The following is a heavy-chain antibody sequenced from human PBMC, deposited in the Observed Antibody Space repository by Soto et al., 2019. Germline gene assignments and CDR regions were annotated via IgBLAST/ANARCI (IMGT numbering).Heavy chain of an antibody. CDR3: AKDHRH. CDR2: ISGSGDTT. Sequence: GSLRLSCAASGLTFSTYAMNWVRQAPGKGLEWVSGISGSGDTTYYADSVKGRFTISRDNSKNTLYLQMNSLRAEDTAVYYCAKDHRHWGQGTLVTVSS. CDR1: GLTFSTYA. V-gene: IGHV3-23*01. J-gene: IGHJ4*02.